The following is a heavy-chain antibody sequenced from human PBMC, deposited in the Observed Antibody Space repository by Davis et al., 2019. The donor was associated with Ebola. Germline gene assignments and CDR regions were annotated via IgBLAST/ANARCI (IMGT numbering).Heavy chain of an antibody. CDR1: GGSISSSSYY. D-gene: IGHD1/OR15-1a*01. CDR3: ARRTTAGRIYDY. Sequence: SETLSLTCTVSGGSISSSSYYWGWIRQPPGKGLEWIGSICYSGSTYYNLSLKSRVTISVDTSKNQFSLKLSSVTAADTAVYYCARRTTAGRIYDYWGQGTLVTVSS. V-gene: IGHV4-39*01. CDR2: ICYSGST. J-gene: IGHJ4*02.